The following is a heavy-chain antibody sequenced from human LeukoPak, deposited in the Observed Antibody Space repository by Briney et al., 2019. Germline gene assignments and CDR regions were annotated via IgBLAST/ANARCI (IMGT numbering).Heavy chain of an antibody. J-gene: IGHJ4*02. V-gene: IGHV3-48*03. CDR3: ARRYCSSTGCTLDY. CDR1: GFTLSSYE. CDR2: ISSSGSTK. Sequence: GGSLRLSCAASGFTLSSYEMNWVRQAPGKGLEWVSYISSSGSTKYYADSVKGRFTISRDNAENSLYLQMNSLRAEDTAVYYCARRYCSSTGCTLDYWGQGTLVTVSS. D-gene: IGHD2-2*01.